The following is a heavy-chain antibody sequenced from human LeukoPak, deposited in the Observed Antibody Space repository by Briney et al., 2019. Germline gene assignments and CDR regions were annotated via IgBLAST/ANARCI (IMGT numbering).Heavy chain of an antibody. D-gene: IGHD5-24*01. J-gene: IGHJ6*03. Sequence: GGSLRLSCAASGFTFSSYGMNWVRQAPGKGLEWVSYISGSGGSIYYADSVKGRFTISRDNAKNYLYLQLNSLRDEATAVYYCARDPLRWLQNDSCYNYMNVGGKGTTFTVSS. V-gene: IGHV3-48*02. CDR1: GFTFSSYG. CDR3: ARDPLRWLQNDSCYNYMNV. CDR2: ISGSGGSI.